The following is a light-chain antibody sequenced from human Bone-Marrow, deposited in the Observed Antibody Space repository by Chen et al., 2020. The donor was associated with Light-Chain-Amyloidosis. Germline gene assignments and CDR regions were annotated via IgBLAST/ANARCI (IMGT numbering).Light chain of an antibody. Sequence: QSALTQPASVSASPGQSITISCTGTSGDVGTYNYVTWYQQHSGKAPKVMIYAVSNRPSGVSNRFSGSKSGNTASLTISGLQAEDEADYYCSSFTSSSSYVFGPGTKVTVL. CDR2: AVS. CDR1: SGDVGTYNY. J-gene: IGLJ1*01. CDR3: SSFTSSSSYV. V-gene: IGLV2-14*01.